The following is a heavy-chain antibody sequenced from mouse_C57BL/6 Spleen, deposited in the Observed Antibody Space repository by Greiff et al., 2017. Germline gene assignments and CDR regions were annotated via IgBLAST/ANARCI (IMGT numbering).Heavy chain of an antibody. J-gene: IGHJ4*01. CDR1: GYTFTSYW. V-gene: IGHV1-69*01. Sequence: QVQLQQPGAELVMPGASVKLSCKASGYTFTSYWMHWVKQRPGQGLEWIGEIDPSDSYTNYNQQFKGKSTLTVDKSSSTAYMQLSSLTSEDSAVYYCARGYSNYDAMDYWGQGTSVTVSS. CDR3: ARGYSNYDAMDY. CDR2: IDPSDSYT. D-gene: IGHD2-5*01.